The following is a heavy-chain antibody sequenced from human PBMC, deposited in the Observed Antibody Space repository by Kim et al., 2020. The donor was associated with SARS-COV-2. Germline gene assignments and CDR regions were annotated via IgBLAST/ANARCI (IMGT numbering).Heavy chain of an antibody. Sequence: SETLSLTCTVSGGSISSSSYYWGWIRQPPGKGLEWIGSIYYSGSTYYNPSLKSRVTISVDTSKNQFSLKLSSVTAADTAVYYCARHQLLGWFDPWGQGTL. D-gene: IGHD1-26*01. CDR2: IYYSGST. V-gene: IGHV4-39*01. CDR1: GGSISSSSYY. CDR3: ARHQLLGWFDP. J-gene: IGHJ5*02.